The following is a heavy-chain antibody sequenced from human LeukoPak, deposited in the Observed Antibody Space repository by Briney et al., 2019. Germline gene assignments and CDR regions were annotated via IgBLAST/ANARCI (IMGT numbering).Heavy chain of an antibody. CDR2: IYTSGST. Sequence: SDTLSLTCTVSGGSISSYYWSWLRQPAGKGLEWIGRIYTSGSTNYNPSLKSRVTISVDKSKNQFALKLSSVTAADTAVYYCARDAAAAGSYYFDYWGQGTLVTVSS. CDR3: ARDAAAAGSYYFDY. V-gene: IGHV4-4*07. D-gene: IGHD6-13*01. J-gene: IGHJ4*02. CDR1: GGSISSYY.